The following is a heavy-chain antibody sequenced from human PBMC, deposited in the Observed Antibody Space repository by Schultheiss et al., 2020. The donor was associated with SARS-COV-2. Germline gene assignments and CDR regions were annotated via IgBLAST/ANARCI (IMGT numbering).Heavy chain of an antibody. CDR2: ISYDGSNK. CDR1: GFTFSSYA. D-gene: IGHD2-2*01. CDR3: AKAKYCSSTSCPPTRHDY. V-gene: IGHV3-30*04. Sequence: GESLKISCAASGFTFSSYAMHWVRQAPGKGLEWVAVISYDGSNKYYADSVKGRFTISRDNSKNTLYLQMNSLRAEDTAVYYCAKAKYCSSTSCPPTRHDYWGQGTLVTVSS. J-gene: IGHJ4*02.